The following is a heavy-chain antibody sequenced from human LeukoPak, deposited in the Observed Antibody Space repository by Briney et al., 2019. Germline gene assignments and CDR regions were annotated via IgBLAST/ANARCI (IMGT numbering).Heavy chain of an antibody. CDR3: ARHGAHYYSGSGSYYTTAFDS. V-gene: IGHV4-39*01. CDR2: IYYSGST. J-gene: IGHJ4*02. D-gene: IGHD3-10*01. CDR1: GGTISSSSFY. Sequence: SETLSLTCTVSGGTISSSSFYWDSIRQPPGKGLDWIAAIYYSGSTYYNPSLKSRVTISVDTSKNQFSLRLSSVTAADTAIYYCARHGAHYYSGSGSYYTTAFDSWGQGTLVTVSS.